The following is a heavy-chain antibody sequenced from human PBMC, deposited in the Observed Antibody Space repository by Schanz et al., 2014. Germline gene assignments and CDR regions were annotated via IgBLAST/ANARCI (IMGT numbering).Heavy chain of an antibody. CDR3: ARHLVNAYGMDV. D-gene: IGHD3-3*02. J-gene: IGHJ6*02. Sequence: QVPLQESGPGLVKPSQTLSLTCAVSGGSISSGGYSWNWIRQPPGKGLEWIVYIYYSGSTYYNPSLKSRVTISVDTSKNQFSLKLSSVTAADTAVYYCARHLVNAYGMDVWGQGTAVTVSS. CDR1: GGSISSGGYS. V-gene: IGHV4-30-4*07. CDR2: IYYSGST.